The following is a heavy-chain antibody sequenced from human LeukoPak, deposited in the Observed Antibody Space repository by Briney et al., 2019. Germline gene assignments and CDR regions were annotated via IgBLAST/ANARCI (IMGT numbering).Heavy chain of an antibody. V-gene: IGHV3-30*18. CDR1: GFTFSSYG. CDR3: AKDRKAAISYYYYYGMDV. D-gene: IGHD2-2*01. J-gene: IGHJ6*02. CDR2: ISYDGSNK. Sequence: GGSLRLSCAASGFTFSSYGMHWVRQAPGKGLEWVAVISYDGSNKYYADPVKGRFTISRDNSKNTLYLQMNSLRAEDTAVYYCAKDRKAAISYYYYYGMDVWGQGTTVTVSS.